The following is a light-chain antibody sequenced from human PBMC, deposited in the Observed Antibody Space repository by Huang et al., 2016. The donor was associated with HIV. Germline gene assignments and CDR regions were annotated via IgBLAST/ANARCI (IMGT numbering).Light chain of an antibody. Sequence: MTQSPPSLSASIGDRVTLTCRASRDFSTFLAWYQQKPGKPPRLLIYAASILHSGLPSRFSGGGSGTNFTLTVSSLQPEDVANYYCQKYDSAPRTFGQGTKLEL. CDR2: AAS. V-gene: IGKV1-27*01. CDR1: RDFSTF. CDR3: QKYDSAPRT. J-gene: IGKJ1*01.